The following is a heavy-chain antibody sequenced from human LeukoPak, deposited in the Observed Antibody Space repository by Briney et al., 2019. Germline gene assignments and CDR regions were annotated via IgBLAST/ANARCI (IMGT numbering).Heavy chain of an antibody. D-gene: IGHD2-15*01. CDR1: GFTFSNYW. J-gene: IGHJ1*01. V-gene: IGHV3-7*01. CDR3: VRELVVGPAEYFQN. CDR2: INKDGSET. Sequence: GGSLRLSCVASGFTFSNYWMAWIRHAPGRGLEWVANINKDGSETYYLDAVRGRFTISRDNAKNSLYLQMNTLGAEDTAVYYCVRELVVGPAEYFQNWGQGTLVTVSS.